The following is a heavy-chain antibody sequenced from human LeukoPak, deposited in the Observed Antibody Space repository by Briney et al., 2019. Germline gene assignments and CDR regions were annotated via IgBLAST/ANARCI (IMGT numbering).Heavy chain of an antibody. CDR2: ISSSSSTI. D-gene: IGHD5-18*01. CDR3: ASSRGYNNGYRALELPPSPVD. J-gene: IGHJ4*02. Sequence: GGSLRLSCAASGFTFSSYEMNWVRQAPGKGLEWVSYISSSSSTIYYADPVKGRFTISRDNAKNSLYLQMNSLRAEDTAVYYCASSRGYNNGYRALELPPSPVDWGQGTLVTVSS. CDR1: GFTFSSYE. V-gene: IGHV3-48*01.